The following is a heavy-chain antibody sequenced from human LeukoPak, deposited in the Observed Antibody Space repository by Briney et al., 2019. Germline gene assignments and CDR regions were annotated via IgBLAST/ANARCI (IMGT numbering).Heavy chain of an antibody. D-gene: IGHD6-19*01. Sequence: GASVKVSCKASGYSFTGYYIHWVRQAPGQGLQWMGWINPNSGDTNYAQKFKDRVTMTRDTSISTAYMELSRLTSDDTAVYHCARGSRSSDFDYWGQGTLVTVSS. CDR3: ARGSRSSDFDY. CDR2: INPNSGDT. V-gene: IGHV1-2*02. CDR1: GYSFTGYY. J-gene: IGHJ4*02.